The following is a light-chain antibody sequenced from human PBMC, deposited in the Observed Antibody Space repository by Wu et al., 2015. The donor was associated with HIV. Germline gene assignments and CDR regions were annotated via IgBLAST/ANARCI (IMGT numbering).Light chain of an antibody. CDR2: GAS. J-gene: IGKJ3*01. V-gene: IGKV3-20*01. CDR1: QRISSMY. CDR3: QQYGSSLFT. Sequence: ESVLTQSPGVLSLSPGERAALSCRASQRISSMYLAWYQQKPGQAPRLLIYGASSRATGIPDRFSGSGSGTDFTLTISRLEPEDFAVYYCQQYGSSLFTFGPGTKVDIK.